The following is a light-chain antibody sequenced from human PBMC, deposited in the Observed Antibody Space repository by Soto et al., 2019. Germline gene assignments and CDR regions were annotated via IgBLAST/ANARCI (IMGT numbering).Light chain of an antibody. CDR3: CEYARGSTSV. Sequence: QSVLTQPASGSGAPGHSITITCTGTSDDVGCYDLVSWYQQHPGKAHKLMIYEDIKRPSGISDRFSGSKSANTASLAISGLQAEDEADYSGCEYARGSTSVLGTGTKVTVL. J-gene: IGLJ1*01. CDR2: EDI. V-gene: IGLV2-23*01. CDR1: SDDVGCYDL.